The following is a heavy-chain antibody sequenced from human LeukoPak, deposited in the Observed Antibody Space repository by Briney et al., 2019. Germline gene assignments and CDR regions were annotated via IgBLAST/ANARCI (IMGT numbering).Heavy chain of an antibody. V-gene: IGHV4-61*02. J-gene: IGHJ6*03. D-gene: IGHD3-22*01. CDR1: GGSISSSSYY. Sequence: SETLSLTCTVSGGSISSSSYYWSWIREPAGKGLEWIGRIYTSGSTEYNPSLKSRVTISVDTSKNQFSLKLSSVTAADTAVYYCARSDSSGTLYYYYYMDVWGKGTTVTVSS. CDR2: IYTSGST. CDR3: ARSDSSGTLYYYYYMDV.